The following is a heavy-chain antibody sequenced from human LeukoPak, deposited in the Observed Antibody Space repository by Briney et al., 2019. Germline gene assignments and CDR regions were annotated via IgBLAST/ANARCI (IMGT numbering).Heavy chain of an antibody. V-gene: IGHV4-59*01. Sequence: SETLSLTCIVSGGSISGVYWSWIRQPPGKGLEWIGNIHYTGKTNYNPSLKSRVTMSVETSKNHFSVRLTSVTAADMAVYYCARINSGYDLSSSWYPNWFDPWGQGALVTVSS. CDR1: GGSISGVY. D-gene: IGHD6-13*01. CDR2: IHYTGKT. J-gene: IGHJ5*02. CDR3: ARINSGYDLSSSWYPNWFDP.